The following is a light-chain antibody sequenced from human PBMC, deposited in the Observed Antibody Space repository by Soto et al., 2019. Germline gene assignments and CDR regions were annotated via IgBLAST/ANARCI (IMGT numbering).Light chain of an antibody. CDR2: STN. Sequence: TVVTQEPSLTVSPGGTVTLTCDSSTGAVTTGYYPNWFQQKPGQAPRALIYSTNNKYSWTPARFSGSLLGGKAALTLSGVQPEDEADYYCLLYYGGQLGVFGGGTKLTVL. J-gene: IGLJ2*01. V-gene: IGLV7-43*01. CDR3: LLYYGGQLGV. CDR1: TGAVTTGYY.